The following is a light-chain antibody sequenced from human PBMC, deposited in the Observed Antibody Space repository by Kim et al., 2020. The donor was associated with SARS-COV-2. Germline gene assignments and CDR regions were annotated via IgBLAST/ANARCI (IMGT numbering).Light chain of an antibody. J-gene: IGLJ2*01. Sequence: VYTGQTASITCSGDNLGDKYVSWYQHKSGQSPVLVIYQDDRRPSGISERFSGSNSGNTATLTISGTQSVDEADYYCQAWDRSTAVFGGGTQLTVL. V-gene: IGLV3-1*01. CDR2: QDD. CDR3: QAWDRSTAV. CDR1: NLGDKY.